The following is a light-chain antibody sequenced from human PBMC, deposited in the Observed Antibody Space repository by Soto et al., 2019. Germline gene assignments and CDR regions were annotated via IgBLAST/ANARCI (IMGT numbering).Light chain of an antibody. V-gene: IGKV1-5*01. CDR2: DAS. J-gene: IGKJ4*01. CDR3: QQVKVYPPT. CDR1: QSSSSW. Sequence: DIPMTQSPSTLSASVGDRVTITCRASQSSSSWLAWYKQKPGKAPNLLFYDASTLHSGVPSRVSGGGSGTDVTLTSSSLQHEDFATDYCQQVKVYPPTFGGGTKVDIK.